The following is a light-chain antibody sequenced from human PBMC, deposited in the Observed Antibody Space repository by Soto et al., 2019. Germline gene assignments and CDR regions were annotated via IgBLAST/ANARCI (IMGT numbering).Light chain of an antibody. CDR2: GAS. CDR1: QSLSRN. Sequence: EILMTQSPATLSVSPGESATLSCRASQSLSRNLAWYQQKPGQAPRLLIYGASTRASGIPARFSGSGSGTEFTLTISSLQSEDFALYYCQHYNAWPPAFTFGPVTKVDL. V-gene: IGKV3-15*01. J-gene: IGKJ3*01. CDR3: QHYNAWPPAFT.